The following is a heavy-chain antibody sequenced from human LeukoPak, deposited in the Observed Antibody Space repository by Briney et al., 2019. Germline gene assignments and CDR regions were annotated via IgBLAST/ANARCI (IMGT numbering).Heavy chain of an antibody. CDR2: IYYIGST. V-gene: IGHV4-59*08. CDR3: ARRAADDAFDL. J-gene: IGHJ3*01. CDR1: GGFINSHY. Sequence: SETLSLTCTVSGGFINSHYWSWIRQPPGKGLEWIGYIYYIGSTNYNPSLPSRVAISLDRIKNQFSLKLTSVTAADTAVYYCARRAADDAFDLWGQGTLVTVSS.